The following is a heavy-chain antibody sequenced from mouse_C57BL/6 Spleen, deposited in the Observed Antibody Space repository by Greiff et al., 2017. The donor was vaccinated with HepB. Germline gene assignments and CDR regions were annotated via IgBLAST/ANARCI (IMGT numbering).Heavy chain of an antibody. D-gene: IGHD1-1*01. CDR2: IWSGGST. Sequence: QVQLQESGPGLVQPSQSLSITCTVSGFSLTSYGVHWVRQSPGKGLEWLGVIWSGGSTDYNAAFISRLSISKDNSKSQVFFKMNSLQADDTAIYYCARKGLTVVDAMDYWGQGTSVTVSS. CDR1: GFSLTSYG. V-gene: IGHV2-2*01. CDR3: ARKGLTVVDAMDY. J-gene: IGHJ4*01.